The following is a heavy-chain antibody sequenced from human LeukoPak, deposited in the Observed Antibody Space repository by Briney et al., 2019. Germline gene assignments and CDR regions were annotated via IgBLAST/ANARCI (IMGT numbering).Heavy chain of an antibody. D-gene: IGHD6-19*01. CDR3: ARMYSSAYYGMDV. V-gene: IGHV4-4*02. J-gene: IGHJ6*04. Sequence: SETLSLTCAVSGGSISSSNWRCWVRQPPGKGLEWIGEIYHSGSTNYNPSLKSRVTISVDKSKNQFSLKLSSVTAADTAVYYCARMYSSAYYGMDVWGKGTTVTVSS. CDR2: IYHSGST. CDR1: GGSISSSNW.